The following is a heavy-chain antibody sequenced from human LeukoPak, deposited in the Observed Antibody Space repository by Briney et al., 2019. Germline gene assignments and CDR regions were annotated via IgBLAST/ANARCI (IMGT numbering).Heavy chain of an antibody. CDR1: GFTFSSAV. CDR2: ISNDGNNK. J-gene: IGHJ4*02. V-gene: IGHV3-30*18. D-gene: IGHD6-13*01. Sequence: GGSLRLSCAASGFTFSSAVMHWVRLAPGKGLEWVAVISNDGNNKYYADSVRGRFTISRDNSKNTLYVQMNSLRAEDTAVYYCAKEVIAAGGNLEYWGQGTLVTVSS. CDR3: AKEVIAAGGNLEY.